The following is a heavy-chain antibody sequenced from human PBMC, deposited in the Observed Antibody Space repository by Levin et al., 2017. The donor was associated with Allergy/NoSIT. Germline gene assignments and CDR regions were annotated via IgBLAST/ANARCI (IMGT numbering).Heavy chain of an antibody. Sequence: PSETLSLTCTVSGGSITSSRYHWGWVRQPPGTGLEWIANFYYNNTTYYNPSLKSRVTISVDTSKNQFSLRLSSVTAADTALYYCARSLRWELPYNFDYWGQGTLVTVSS. CDR2: FYYNNTT. V-gene: IGHV4-39*01. D-gene: IGHD1-26*01. J-gene: IGHJ4*02. CDR1: GGSITSSRYH. CDR3: ARSLRWELPYNFDY.